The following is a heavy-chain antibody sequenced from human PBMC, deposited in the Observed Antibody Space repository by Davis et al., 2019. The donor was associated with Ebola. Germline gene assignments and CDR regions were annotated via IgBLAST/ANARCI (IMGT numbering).Heavy chain of an antibody. CDR3: ASGSTTCWECLNF. CDR1: GGSVSSGSYY. J-gene: IGHJ4*02. CDR2: IYYSGST. V-gene: IGHV4-61*01. Sequence: MPSETLSLTCTVSGGSVSSGSYYWSWIRQPPEKGLEWVGYIYYSGSTNYSPSLKSRVTISIDKSKNQFSLNLNSVTAADTAVYYCASGSTTCWECLNFWGQGTLVTVYS. D-gene: IGHD2-2*01.